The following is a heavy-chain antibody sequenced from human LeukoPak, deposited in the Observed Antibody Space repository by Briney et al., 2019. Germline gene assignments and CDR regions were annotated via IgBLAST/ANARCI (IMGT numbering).Heavy chain of an antibody. CDR1: GGSISSTNYY. CDR3: AETNTQEWYDP. CDR2: IYYSGET. Sequence: SETLSLTCRVSGGSISSTNYYWGWIRQPPGKGLEWIASIYYSGETFYNPSLESRVAISVDTSSNEVFLDLFSVTAADTAMYYCAETNTQEWYDPWGRGTLVTVSS. D-gene: IGHD1-1*01. V-gene: IGHV4-39*07. J-gene: IGHJ5*02.